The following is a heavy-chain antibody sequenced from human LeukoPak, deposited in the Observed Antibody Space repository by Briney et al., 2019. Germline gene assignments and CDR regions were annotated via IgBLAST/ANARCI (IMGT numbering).Heavy chain of an antibody. D-gene: IGHD3-16*01. V-gene: IGHV3-30-3*01. J-gene: IGHJ4*02. Sequence: PGGSLRLSCAASGFTFSSYAMHWVRQAPGKGLEWVAVISYDGSNKYYADPVKGRFTISRDNSKNTLYLQMNSLGAEDTAVYYWARSASINWTYVGGGIIDYWGQGTLVTVSS. CDR2: ISYDGSNK. CDR3: ARSASINWTYVGGGIIDY. CDR1: GFTFSSYA.